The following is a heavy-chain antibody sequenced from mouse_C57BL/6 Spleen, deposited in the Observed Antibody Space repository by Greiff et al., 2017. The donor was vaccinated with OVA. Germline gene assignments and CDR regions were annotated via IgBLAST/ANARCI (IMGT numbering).Heavy chain of an antibody. Sequence: QVQLQQPGAELVKPGASVKMSCKASGYTFTSYWITWVKQRPGQGLEWIGDIYPGSGSTNYNEKFKSKATLTVDTSSSTAYMQLSSLTSEDSAVYYCARRGAAQATGDYYAMDYWGQGTSVTVSS. CDR1: GYTFTSYW. CDR3: ARRGAAQATGDYYAMDY. CDR2: IYPGSGST. J-gene: IGHJ4*01. D-gene: IGHD3-2*02. V-gene: IGHV1-55*01.